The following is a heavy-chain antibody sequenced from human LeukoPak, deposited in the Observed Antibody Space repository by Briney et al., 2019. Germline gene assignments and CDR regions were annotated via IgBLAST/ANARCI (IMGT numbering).Heavy chain of an antibody. CDR3: ARHDYGDYVDAFDI. V-gene: IGHV4-59*08. J-gene: IGHJ3*02. D-gene: IGHD4-17*01. Sequence: SETLSLTCTVSGGSISSYYWSWIRQPPGKGLEWIGHIYGSGSTNYNPSLKSRVTISVDTSNNQFSLKLSSVTAADTAVYYCARHDYGDYVDAFDIWGQGTMVTVSS. CDR1: GGSISSYY. CDR2: IYGSGST.